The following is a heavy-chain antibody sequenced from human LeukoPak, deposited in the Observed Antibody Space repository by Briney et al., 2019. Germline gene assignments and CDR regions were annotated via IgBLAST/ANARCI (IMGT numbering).Heavy chain of an antibody. J-gene: IGHJ6*03. CDR1: GFTVSSNY. CDR2: IYSGGST. V-gene: IGHV3-53*01. D-gene: IGHD3-10*01. Sequence: LPGGSLRLSCAASGFTVSSNYMSWVRQAPGKGLEWVSVIYSGGSTYYADSVKGRFTISRDNSKNTLYLQMNSLRAEDTAVYYCARDLGGTRITMVRGVIIETHRRYYMDVWGKGTTVTVSS. CDR3: ARDLGGTRITMVRGVIIETHRRYYMDV.